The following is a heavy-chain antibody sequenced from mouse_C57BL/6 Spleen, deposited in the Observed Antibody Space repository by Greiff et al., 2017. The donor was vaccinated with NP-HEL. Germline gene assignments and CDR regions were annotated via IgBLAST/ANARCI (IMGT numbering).Heavy chain of an antibody. CDR3: ASHYVHAMDY. CDR2: INPSTGGT. J-gene: IGHJ4*01. Sequence: VQLKESGPELVKPGASVKISCKASGYSFTGYYMNWVKQSPEKSLEWIGEINPSTGGTTYNQKFKAKATLTVDKSSSTAYMQLKSLTSEDSAVYYCASHYVHAMDYWGQGTSVTVSS. CDR1: GYSFTGYY. V-gene: IGHV1-42*01. D-gene: IGHD1-1*01.